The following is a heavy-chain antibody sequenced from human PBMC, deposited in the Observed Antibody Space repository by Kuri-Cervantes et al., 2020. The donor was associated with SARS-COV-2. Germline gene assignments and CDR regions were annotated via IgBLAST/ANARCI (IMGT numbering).Heavy chain of an antibody. V-gene: IGHV1-46*01. CDR2: INPSGGST. J-gene: IGHJ3*02. CDR3: ARDQDFWSGINDAFDI. Sequence: ASVKVSCQASGYTFTSYYMHWLRQAPGQGLEWMGIINPSGGSTSYAQKFQGRVTMTRDTSTSTVYMELSSLRSEDTAVYYCARDQDFWSGINDAFDIWGQGTMVTVSS. D-gene: IGHD3-3*01. CDR1: GYTFTSYY.